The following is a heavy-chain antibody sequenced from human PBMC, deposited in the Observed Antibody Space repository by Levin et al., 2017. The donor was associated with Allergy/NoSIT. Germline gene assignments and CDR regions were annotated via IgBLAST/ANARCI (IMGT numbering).Heavy chain of an antibody. CDR1: GFTFSSQT. CDR2: ISDRGDNA. V-gene: IGHV3-23*01. J-gene: IGHJ5*01. Sequence: GVSLRLSCAASGFTFSSQTMSWVRQTPGKGLQWVSAISDRGDNAYYADSVRGRFTISRDNSKNTLFLHMNSLRVEDTAVYYCANRGWLESWGQGTLVTVSS. CDR3: ANRGWLES.